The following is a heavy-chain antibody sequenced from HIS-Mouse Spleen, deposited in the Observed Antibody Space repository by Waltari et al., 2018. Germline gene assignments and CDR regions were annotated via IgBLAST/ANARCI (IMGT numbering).Heavy chain of an antibody. D-gene: IGHD6-13*01. CDR3: AREIPYSSSWYDWYFDL. V-gene: IGHV4-39*07. CDR1: GCSISSSSYY. CDR2: IYYSGST. Sequence: QLQLQESGPGLVKPSETLSLTCTVSGCSISSSSYYLGWVRQPPGKGLEWMGGIYYSGSTYYNPSLKSRVTISVDTSKNQFSLKLSSVTAADTAVYYCAREIPYSSSWYDWYFDLWGRGTLVTVSS. J-gene: IGHJ2*01.